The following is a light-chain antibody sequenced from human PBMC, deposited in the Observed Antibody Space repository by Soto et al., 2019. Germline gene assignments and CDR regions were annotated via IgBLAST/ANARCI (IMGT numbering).Light chain of an antibody. CDR1: QSVSSTY. CDR3: QQYET. J-gene: IGKJ2*01. CDR2: GTS. V-gene: IGKV3-20*01. Sequence: EIVLTQSPGTLSLSPGERATLSCRASQSVSSTYLAWYQQKPGQAPRLLICGTSSRATGIPDRFSGSGSGTDFTLTINRLEPEDFAVYYCQQYETFAQGTKLEIK.